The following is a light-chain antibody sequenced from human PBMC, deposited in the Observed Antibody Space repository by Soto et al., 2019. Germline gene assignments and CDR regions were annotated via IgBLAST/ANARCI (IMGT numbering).Light chain of an antibody. J-gene: IGLJ3*02. CDR3: AAWVDSLSGGV. V-gene: IGLV1-47*01. CDR1: SSNIGSNY. CDR2: RNN. Sequence: QSVLTQPPSASGTPGQRVTISCSGSSSNIGSNYVYWYQQLPGTAPKLLIYRNNQRPSGVPDRFSGSKSGTSASLAISGLRSEDEADYYCAAWVDSLSGGVFGGGTKLTVL.